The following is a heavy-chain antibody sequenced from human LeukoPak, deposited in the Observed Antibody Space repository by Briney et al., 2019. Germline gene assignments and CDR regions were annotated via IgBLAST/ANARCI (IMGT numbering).Heavy chain of an antibody. Sequence: SVKVSCKASGGTFSSYAISWVRQAPGQGLEWMGRIIPIFGTANYAQKFQGRVTITTDESTSTAYMELSSLRSEDTAVYYCAREYSSSDNWLDPWGQGTLVTVSS. D-gene: IGHD6-6*01. CDR2: IIPIFGTA. CDR3: AREYSSSDNWLDP. CDR1: GGTFSSYA. J-gene: IGHJ5*02. V-gene: IGHV1-69*05.